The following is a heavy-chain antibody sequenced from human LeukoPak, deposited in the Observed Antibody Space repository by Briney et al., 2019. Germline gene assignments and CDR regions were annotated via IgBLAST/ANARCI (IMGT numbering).Heavy chain of an antibody. CDR3: ARSGIVGIDKNWFDP. Sequence: SETLSLTCTVSGGSISSSSYYWGWIRQPPGKGLEWIGSIYYSGSTYYNPSLKSRVIISVDTSKNQISLKLGTVTAADTAMYYCARSGIVGIDKNWFDPWGQGTLVTASS. V-gene: IGHV4-39*07. CDR2: IYYSGST. J-gene: IGHJ5*02. D-gene: IGHD2-15*01. CDR1: GGSISSSSYY.